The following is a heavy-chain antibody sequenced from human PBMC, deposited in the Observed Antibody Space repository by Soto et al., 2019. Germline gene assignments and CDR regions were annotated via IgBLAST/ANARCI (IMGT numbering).Heavy chain of an antibody. J-gene: IGHJ4*02. CDR1: GYTFTSYG. V-gene: IGHV1-18*01. CDR3: ARVNYDFWSGYKGFDY. Sequence: ASVKVSCKASGYTFTSYGISWVRQAPGQGLEWMGWISAYNGNTNYAQKLQGRVTMTTDTSTSTAYMELRSVRSDDTAVYYCARVNYDFWSGYKGFDYWGQGTLVTVSS. D-gene: IGHD3-3*01. CDR2: ISAYNGNT.